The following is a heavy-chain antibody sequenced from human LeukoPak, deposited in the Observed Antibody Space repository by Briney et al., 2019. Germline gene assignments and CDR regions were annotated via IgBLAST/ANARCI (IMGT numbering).Heavy chain of an antibody. D-gene: IGHD3-22*01. CDR2: IYYSGST. J-gene: IGHJ3*01. V-gene: IGHV4-59*01. Sequence: PSETLSLTCTVSGGSISSYYWSWIRQPPGKGLEWIGYIYYSGSTNYNPSLKSRVTISVDTSKNQFSLKLSSVTAADTAVYYCARATYYDSSGYYFNAFDFWGQGTMVTVSS. CDR1: GGSISSYY. CDR3: ARATYYDSSGYYFNAFDF.